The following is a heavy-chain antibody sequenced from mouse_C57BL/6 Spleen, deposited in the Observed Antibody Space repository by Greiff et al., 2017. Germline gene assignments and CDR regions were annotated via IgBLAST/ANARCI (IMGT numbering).Heavy chain of an antibody. V-gene: IGHV14-4*01. CDR1: GFNIKDDY. CDR2: IDPENGDT. J-gene: IGHJ3*01. Sequence: VQLQQSGAELVRPGASVKLSCTASGFNIKDDYMHWVKQRPEQGLEWIGWIDPENGDTEYASKFQGKATITADTPSNTPYLQLSSLTSEDTAVYYCTGVGRSCRGPGALVTVSA. CDR3: TGVGRSC. D-gene: IGHD4-1*01.